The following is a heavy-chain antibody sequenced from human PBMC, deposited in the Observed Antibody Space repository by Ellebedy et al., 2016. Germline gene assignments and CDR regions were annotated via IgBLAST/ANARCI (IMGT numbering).Heavy chain of an antibody. J-gene: IGHJ6*02. CDR3: ARVENPNTYCSSTSCYPYYYYGMDV. Sequence: GGSLRLSCAASGFTFSSYWMSWVRQAPGKGLEWVANIKQDGSEKYYVDSVKGRFTISRDNAKNSLYLQMNSLRAEDTAVYYCARVENPNTYCSSTSCYPYYYYGMDVWGQGTTVTVSS. CDR1: GFTFSSYW. V-gene: IGHV3-7*01. D-gene: IGHD2-2*01. CDR2: IKQDGSEK.